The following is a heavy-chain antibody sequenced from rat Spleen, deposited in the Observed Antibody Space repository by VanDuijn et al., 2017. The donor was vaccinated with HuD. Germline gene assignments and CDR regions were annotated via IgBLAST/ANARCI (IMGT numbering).Heavy chain of an antibody. J-gene: IGHJ1*01. CDR3: ARSPYYYDGTYYYWYFDF. CDR1: GFTFSDYY. D-gene: IGHD1-12*02. Sequence: EVQLVESGGGLVQPGRSLKLSCAASGFTFSDYYMAWVRQAPTKGLEWVASISYDGSSTYYRDSVKGRFTISRDNAKSTLYLQMDSLRSEDTATYYGARSPYYYDGTYYYWYFDFWGPGTMVTVSS. CDR2: ISYDGSST. V-gene: IGHV5-7*01.